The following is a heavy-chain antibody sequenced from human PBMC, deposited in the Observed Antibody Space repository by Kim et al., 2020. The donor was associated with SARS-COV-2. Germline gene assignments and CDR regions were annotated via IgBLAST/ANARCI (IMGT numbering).Heavy chain of an antibody. J-gene: IGHJ4*02. CDR1: GGSFSGYY. D-gene: IGHD3-16*02. CDR3: ARTMYDYVWGSYRKKGYFDY. Sequence: SETLSLTCAVYGGSFSGYYWSWIRQPPGKGLEWIGEINHSGSTNYNPSLKSRVTISVDTSKNQFSLKLSSVTAADTAVYYCARTMYDYVWGSYRKKGYFDYWGQGTLVTVSS. V-gene: IGHV4-34*01. CDR2: INHSGST.